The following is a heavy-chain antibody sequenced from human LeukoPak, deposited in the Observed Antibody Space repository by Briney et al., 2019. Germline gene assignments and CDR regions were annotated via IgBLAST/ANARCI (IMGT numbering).Heavy chain of an antibody. V-gene: IGHV3-7*03. J-gene: IGHJ4*02. Sequence: GGSLRLSCAASGFTFSSYYMNWVRQAPGKGLEWVATISPDGSAKYYVDSVKGRFTTSRDNAKNSLSLQMNSLRAEDTAVYYCARYFTAVTETLRLDCWGQGTLVTVSS. D-gene: IGHD6-19*01. CDR3: ARYFTAVTETLRLDC. CDR1: GFTFSSYY. CDR2: ISPDGSAK.